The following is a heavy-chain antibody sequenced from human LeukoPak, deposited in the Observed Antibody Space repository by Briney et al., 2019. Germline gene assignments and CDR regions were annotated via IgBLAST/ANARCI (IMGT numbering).Heavy chain of an antibody. J-gene: IGHJ4*02. CDR3: ARMNPYADYDYLDY. Sequence: SETLSLTCTVSGHSITSGYYWGWIRQPPGKALEWIGSMSYSGTTNYNPSLKSRVSISLDMSKNQFSLKLSSVTASDTAVYYCARMNPYADYDYLDYWGQGTLVTVSS. CDR1: GHSITSGYY. CDR2: MSYSGTT. D-gene: IGHD4-17*01. V-gene: IGHV4-38-2*02.